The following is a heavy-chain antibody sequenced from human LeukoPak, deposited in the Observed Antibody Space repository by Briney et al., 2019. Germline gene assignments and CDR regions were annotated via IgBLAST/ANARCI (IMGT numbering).Heavy chain of an antibody. J-gene: IGHJ2*01. V-gene: IGHV4-59*01. CDR2: IYYSGST. Sequence: SETLSLTCTVSGGSLSSYYWSWIRQPPGKGLEWIGYIYYSGSTNYNPSLKSRVTISVDTSKNQCSLKLSSVTAADTALYYCARCSYWYFDLWGRGTLVTVSS. CDR1: GGSLSSYY. CDR3: ARCSYWYFDL. D-gene: IGHD6-6*01.